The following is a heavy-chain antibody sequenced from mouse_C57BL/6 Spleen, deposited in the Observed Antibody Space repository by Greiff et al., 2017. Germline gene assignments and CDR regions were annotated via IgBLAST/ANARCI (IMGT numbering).Heavy chain of an antibody. Sequence: EVQLQESGGGLVKPGGSLKLSCAASGFTFSDYGMHWVRQAPEQGLEWVAYISSGSSTIYYADTVKGRFTISRDNAKNTLCLQMTSLRSEDTAMYYCARAGRYYFDYWGQGTTLTVSS. J-gene: IGHJ2*01. D-gene: IGHD4-1*01. V-gene: IGHV5-17*01. CDR1: GFTFSDYG. CDR2: ISSGSSTI. CDR3: ARAGRYYFDY.